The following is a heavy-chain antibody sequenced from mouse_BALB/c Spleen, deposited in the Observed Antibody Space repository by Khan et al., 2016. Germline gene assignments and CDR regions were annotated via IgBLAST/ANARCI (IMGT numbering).Heavy chain of an antibody. Sequence: QIQLVQSGPELKKPGETVKISCKASGYTFTNYGMNWVKQAPGKGLKWMGWINTNTGEPTYAEEFKGRFAFSLETSASTAYLQINNLKNEDTATYFCARNYYRYDGYAYWGQGTLVTVSA. CDR2: INTNTGEP. V-gene: IGHV9-3*02. CDR1: GYTFTNYG. CDR3: ARNYYRYDGYAY. J-gene: IGHJ3*01. D-gene: IGHD2-14*01.